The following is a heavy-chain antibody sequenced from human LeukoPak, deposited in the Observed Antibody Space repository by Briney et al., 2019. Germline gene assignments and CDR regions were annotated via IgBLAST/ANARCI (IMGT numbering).Heavy chain of an antibody. CDR2: INWNGGRT. J-gene: IGHJ4*02. D-gene: IGHD4-11*01. Sequence: RSGGSLRLSCAASGFTFSSFGMSWVRQAPGKELEWVSGINWNGGRTDYADSVKGRFTISRDNAKNSLYLQMNSLRAEDTALYYCARYDYSNYVGYYDHWGQGTLVTVSS. V-gene: IGHV3-20*04. CDR3: ARYDYSNYVGYYDH. CDR1: GFTFSSFG.